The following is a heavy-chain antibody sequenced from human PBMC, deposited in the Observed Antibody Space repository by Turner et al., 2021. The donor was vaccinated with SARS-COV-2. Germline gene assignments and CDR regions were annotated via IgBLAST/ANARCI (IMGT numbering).Heavy chain of an antibody. D-gene: IGHD6-19*01. J-gene: IGHJ3*02. Sequence: EAQLVESGGGLIQPGGSLRLSCAASGFTVSSNYMSWVRQAPGKGLEWVSVIYSGGSTYYADSVKGRFTISRDNSKNTLYLQMNSLRAEDTAVYYCARGYSSGWYQRGAFDIWGQGTMVTVSS. CDR3: ARGYSSGWYQRGAFDI. CDR2: IYSGGST. CDR1: GFTVSSNY. V-gene: IGHV3-53*01.